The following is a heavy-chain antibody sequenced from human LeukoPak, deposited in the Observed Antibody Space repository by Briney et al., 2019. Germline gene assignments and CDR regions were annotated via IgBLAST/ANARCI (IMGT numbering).Heavy chain of an antibody. CDR1: GFTFSSYG. J-gene: IGHJ4*02. CDR3: AKDSPPYDSSGRFDY. D-gene: IGHD3-22*01. V-gene: IGHV3-30*02. Sequence: PGGSLRLSCAASGFTFSSYGMHWVRQAPGKGLEWVAFIRYDGSNKYYADSVKGRFTISRDNSKNTLYLQMNSLRAEDTAVCYCAKDSPPYDSSGRFDYWGQGTLVTVSS. CDR2: IRYDGSNK.